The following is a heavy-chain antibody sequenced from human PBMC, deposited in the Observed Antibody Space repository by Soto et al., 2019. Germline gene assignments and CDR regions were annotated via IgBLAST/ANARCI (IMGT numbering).Heavy chain of an antibody. CDR3: ATNSYPRPRYCSSTRCYGFDY. Sequence: ASVKVSCKVSGYTLTELSMHWVRQAPGKGLEWMGGFDPEDGETIYAQKFQGRVTMTEDTSTDTAYMELSSLRSEDTAVYYCATNSYPRPRYCSSTRCYGFDYWGQGTLVTVSS. CDR2: FDPEDGET. D-gene: IGHD2-2*01. CDR1: GYTLTELS. V-gene: IGHV1-24*01. J-gene: IGHJ4*02.